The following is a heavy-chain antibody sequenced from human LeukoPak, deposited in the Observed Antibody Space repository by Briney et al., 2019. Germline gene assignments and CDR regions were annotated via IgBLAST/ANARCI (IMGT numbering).Heavy chain of an antibody. CDR1: GFTLSTYA. V-gene: IGHV3-30*09. Sequence: GGSLRLSCAASGFTLSTYAMHWARHSPGKGLEWVAAISADGSTKYYADSVKGRIAISRDSSKNTLFLHMNTLRAEDTAIYYCAKDRTVGASYWYFDLWGRGTLVTVSS. J-gene: IGHJ2*01. D-gene: IGHD1-26*01. CDR3: AKDRTVGASYWYFDL. CDR2: ISADGSTK.